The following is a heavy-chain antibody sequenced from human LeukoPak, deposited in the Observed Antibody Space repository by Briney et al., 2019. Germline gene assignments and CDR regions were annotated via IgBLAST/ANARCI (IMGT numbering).Heavy chain of an antibody. J-gene: IGHJ6*02. CDR3: AKWRRSSPIGGMDV. Sequence: GGSLRLSCTASGLTFSSNAMNWVRQAPGKGLVGVSSISDTGDYTDHADSVKGRFTISRDNSKNHLYLRVNSLRAEDTAVYYCAKWRRSSPIGGMDVWGQGTTVTVSS. CDR2: ISDTGDYT. D-gene: IGHD5-24*01. V-gene: IGHV3-23*01. CDR1: GLTFSSNA.